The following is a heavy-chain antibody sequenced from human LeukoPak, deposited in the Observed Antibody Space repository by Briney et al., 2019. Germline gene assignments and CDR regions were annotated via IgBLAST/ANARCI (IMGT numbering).Heavy chain of an antibody. CDR2: IYYSGST. Sequence: PSETLSLTCTVSGGSISSSSYYWGWIRQPPGKGLEWIGSIYYSGSTYYNPSLKSRVTMSVDTSKNQFSLKLSPVTAADTAVYYCARQVQDYYDSSGSPYYFDYWGQGTLVTVSS. CDR1: GGSISSSSYY. D-gene: IGHD3-22*01. J-gene: IGHJ4*02. CDR3: ARQVQDYYDSSGSPYYFDY. V-gene: IGHV4-39*01.